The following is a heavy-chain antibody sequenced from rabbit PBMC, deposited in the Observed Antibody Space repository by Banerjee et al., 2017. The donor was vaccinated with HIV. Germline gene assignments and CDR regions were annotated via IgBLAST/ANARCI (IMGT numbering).Heavy chain of an antibody. J-gene: IGHJ4*01. Sequence: QEQLEESGGGLVKPEGSLTLTCKASGFSFSSGYDMCWVRQAPGKGLEWIACIYAGSSGSTYYASWAKGRFTISKTSSTTVTLQMTSLTAADTATYFCARGGYYFNLWGPGTLVTVS. CDR2: IYAGSSGST. CDR3: ARGGYYFNL. V-gene: IGHV1S45*01. CDR1: GFSFSSGYD. D-gene: IGHD3-1*01.